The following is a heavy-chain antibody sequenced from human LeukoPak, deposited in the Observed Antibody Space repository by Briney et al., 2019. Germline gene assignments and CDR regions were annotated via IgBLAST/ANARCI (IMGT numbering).Heavy chain of an antibody. D-gene: IGHD3-3*01. CDR2: ISSSSSYI. CDR3: AKEDQSMSGWFDP. J-gene: IGHJ5*02. CDR1: GFTFSSYS. Sequence: GGSLRLSCAASGFTFSSYSMNWVRQAPGKGLEWVSSISSSSSYIYYADSVKGRFTISRDNAKNSLYLQMNSLRAEDTAVYYCAKEDQSMSGWFDPWGQGTLVTVSS. V-gene: IGHV3-21*04.